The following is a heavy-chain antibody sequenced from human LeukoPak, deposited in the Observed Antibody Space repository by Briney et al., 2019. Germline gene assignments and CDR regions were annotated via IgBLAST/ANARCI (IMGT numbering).Heavy chain of an antibody. Sequence: GESQKISCKGSGYSFTSYWIGWVRQMPGKGLEWMGIIYPGGSATRYSPSFQGQVTISADKSISTAYLQWSSLKASDTAMYYCARGVYCGGDCYHWFDPWGQEPWSPSPQ. J-gene: IGHJ5*02. CDR2: IYPGGSAT. CDR1: GYSFTSYW. D-gene: IGHD2-21*02. V-gene: IGHV5-51*01. CDR3: ARGVYCGGDCYHWFDP.